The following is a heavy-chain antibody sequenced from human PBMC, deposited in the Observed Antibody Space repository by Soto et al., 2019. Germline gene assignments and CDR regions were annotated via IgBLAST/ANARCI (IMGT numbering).Heavy chain of an antibody. V-gene: IGHV1-69*12. Sequence: QVQLVQSGAEVKKPGSSVKVSCKASGGTFSSYAISWVRQAPGQGLEWMGGIIPIFGTANYAQKFQGRVTITADESTSTAYMELSSLRSEDTAVYYCARTLVGGGDCYSPSCDAFDIWGQGTMVTVSS. CDR3: ARTLVGGGDCYSPSCDAFDI. CDR1: GGTFSSYA. CDR2: IIPIFGTA. D-gene: IGHD2-21*02. J-gene: IGHJ3*02.